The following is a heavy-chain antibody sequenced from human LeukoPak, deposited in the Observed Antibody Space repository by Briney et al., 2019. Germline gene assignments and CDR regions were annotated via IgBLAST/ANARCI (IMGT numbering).Heavy chain of an antibody. CDR1: GFTFSNYD. D-gene: IGHD2-8*02. CDR3: ERDPSGPPDY. J-gene: IGHJ4*02. Sequence: PGGSLRLSCAASGFTFSNYDMHWVRQAPGKGLEWVATIRYDGSKEDYADSVEGRFTISRDNSKNTLFLQMNSLRVEDTGVYYCERDPSGPPDYWGQGTLVTVSS. V-gene: IGHV3-30*02. CDR2: IRYDGSKE.